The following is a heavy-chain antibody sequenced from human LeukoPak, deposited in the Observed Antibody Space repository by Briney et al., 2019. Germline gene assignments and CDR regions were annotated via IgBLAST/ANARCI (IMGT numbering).Heavy chain of an antibody. J-gene: IGHJ3*02. Sequence: SAKVSCKASGGTFSSYAISWVRQAPGQGLEWMGRIIPILDIANYAQKFQGRVTITADKSTSTAYMELSSLRSEDTAVYYCARAVQWELLGGAAFDIWGQGTMVTVSS. CDR2: IIPILDIA. CDR1: GGTFSSYA. D-gene: IGHD1-26*01. CDR3: ARAVQWELLGGAAFDI. V-gene: IGHV1-69*04.